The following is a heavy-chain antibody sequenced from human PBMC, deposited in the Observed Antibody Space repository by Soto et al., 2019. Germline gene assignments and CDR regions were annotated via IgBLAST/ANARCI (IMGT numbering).Heavy chain of an antibody. Sequence: GASVKVSCKASGYTFTSYAMHWVRQAPGQRLEWMGWINAGNGNTKYSQKFQGRVTITRDTSASTAYMELSSLRSEDTAVYYCARDLSSSYYDFWSGYPYGMDVWRQGTTVTVSS. CDR2: INAGNGNT. V-gene: IGHV1-3*01. CDR1: GYTFTSYA. CDR3: ARDLSSSYYDFWSGYPYGMDV. J-gene: IGHJ6*02. D-gene: IGHD3-3*01.